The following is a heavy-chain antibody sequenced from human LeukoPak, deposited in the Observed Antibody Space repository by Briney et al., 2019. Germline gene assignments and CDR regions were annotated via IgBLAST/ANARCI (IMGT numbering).Heavy chain of an antibody. Sequence: GGSLRLSCAASGFTVSSNYMSWVRQAPGKGLEWVSVIYSGGSTYYADSVKGRFTISRDNSKNTLYLQMNSLRAEDTAVYYCAARSGWDASDIWGQGTMVTVSS. J-gene: IGHJ3*02. CDR1: GFTVSSNY. V-gene: IGHV3-53*01. CDR3: AARSGWDASDI. CDR2: IYSGGST. D-gene: IGHD6-19*01.